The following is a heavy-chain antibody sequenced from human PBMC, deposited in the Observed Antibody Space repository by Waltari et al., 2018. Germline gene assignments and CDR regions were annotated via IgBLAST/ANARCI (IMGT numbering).Heavy chain of an antibody. CDR2: IIPIFGTA. D-gene: IGHD5-12*01. CDR1: GGTFSSYA. J-gene: IGHJ6*03. V-gene: IGHV1-69*05. Sequence: QVQLVQSGAEVKKPGSSVKVSCKASGGTFSSYAISWVRQAPGQGLEWMGGIIPIFGTANYAQKFQGRVTITTDESTSTAYMELSSLRSEDTAVYYCARVSPDLSGYDLMGYYYYYMDVWGKGTTVTVSS. CDR3: ARVSPDLSGYDLMGYYYYYMDV.